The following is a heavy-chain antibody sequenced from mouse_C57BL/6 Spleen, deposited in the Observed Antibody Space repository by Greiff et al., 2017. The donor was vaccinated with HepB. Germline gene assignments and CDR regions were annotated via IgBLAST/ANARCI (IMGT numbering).Heavy chain of an antibody. CDR2: ISDGGSYT. CDR3: ARRGNGNPYYYAMDY. CDR1: GFTFSSYA. D-gene: IGHD2-1*01. V-gene: IGHV5-4*03. Sequence: EVMLVESGGGLVKPGGSLKLSCAASGFTFSSYAMSWVRQTPEKRLEWVATISDGGSYTYYPDNVKGRFTISRDNAKNNLYLQMSHLKSEDTAMYYCARRGNGNPYYYAMDYWGQGTSVTVSS. J-gene: IGHJ4*01.